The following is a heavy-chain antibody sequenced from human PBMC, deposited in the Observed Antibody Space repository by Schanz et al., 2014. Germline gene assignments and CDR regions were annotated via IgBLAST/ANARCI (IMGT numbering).Heavy chain of an antibody. CDR2: ISGSGGST. Sequence: EVQLVESGGGFVQPGGSLGLSCVVSGFTVSSDHMSWVRQAPGKGLEWVSAISGSGGSTYYADSVKGRFTISRDNSKNTLYLQMSSLRAEDTAVYYCAKDPSHGDYDYYFDYWGQGTLVTVSS. CDR1: GFTVSSDH. CDR3: AKDPSHGDYDYYFDY. J-gene: IGHJ4*02. V-gene: IGHV3-23*04. D-gene: IGHD3-22*01.